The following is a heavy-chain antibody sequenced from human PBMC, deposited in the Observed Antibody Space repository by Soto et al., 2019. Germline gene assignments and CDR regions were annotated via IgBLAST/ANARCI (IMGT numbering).Heavy chain of an antibody. CDR2: ISSNGGST. Sequence: PGGSLRLSCSASGFTFSSYAMHWVRQAPGKGLEYVSAISSNGGSTYYADSVKGRFTISRDNSKNTLYLQMSSLRAEDTAVYYCVKARGYSYGTPSDYWGQGTLVTVSS. CDR3: VKARGYSYGTPSDY. CDR1: GFTFSSYA. J-gene: IGHJ4*02. V-gene: IGHV3-64D*06. D-gene: IGHD5-18*01.